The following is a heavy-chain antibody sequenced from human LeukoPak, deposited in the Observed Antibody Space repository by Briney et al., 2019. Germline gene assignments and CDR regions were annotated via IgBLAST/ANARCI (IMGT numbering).Heavy chain of an antibody. D-gene: IGHD5-24*01. CDR3: ARSVDGYIDC. Sequence: SQTLSLTCAISGDGVSCNSAAWNWIRQSPSRGLEWLGRTYYRSKWYNNYEVSVKSRITINPDTSKNQFSLQLNSMTPEDMAVYYCARSVDGYIDCWGQGTLVTVSS. CDR1: GDGVSCNSAA. CDR2: TYYRSKWYN. J-gene: IGHJ4*02. V-gene: IGHV6-1*01.